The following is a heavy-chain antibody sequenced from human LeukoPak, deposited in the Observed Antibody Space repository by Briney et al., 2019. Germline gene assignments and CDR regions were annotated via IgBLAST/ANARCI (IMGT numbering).Heavy chain of an antibody. Sequence: GESLKISCKGSGYSFSNYWIGWVRQMPGKGLEWMGIIYPGDSNTRYSPSFQGQVTISADRSISTAHLQWSSLKAPDTAIYYCPTQPLVRDCGGDCEFDYWGQGTLVSVSS. D-gene: IGHD2-21*02. J-gene: IGHJ4*02. CDR3: PTQPLVRDCGGDCEFDY. V-gene: IGHV5-51*01. CDR1: GYSFSNYW. CDR2: IYPGDSNT.